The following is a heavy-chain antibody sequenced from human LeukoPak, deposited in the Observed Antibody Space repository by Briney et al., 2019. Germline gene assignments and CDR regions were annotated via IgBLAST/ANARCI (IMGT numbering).Heavy chain of an antibody. J-gene: IGHJ6*02. D-gene: IGHD5-18*01. Sequence: SETLSLTCTVSGGSISSSSYYWGWIRQPPGKGLEWIGSIYYSGSTYYNPSLKSRVTISVDTSKNQFSLKLSSVTAADTAVYYCARVDTAMVWGMDVWGQGTTVTVPS. V-gene: IGHV4-39*01. CDR2: IYYSGST. CDR1: GGSISSSSYY. CDR3: ARVDTAMVWGMDV.